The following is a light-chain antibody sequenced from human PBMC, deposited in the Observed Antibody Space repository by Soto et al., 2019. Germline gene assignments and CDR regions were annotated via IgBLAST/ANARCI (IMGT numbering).Light chain of an antibody. CDR3: QQYNNSPEYT. V-gene: IGKV3-20*01. Sequence: EIVLTQSPGTLSLSPGERATLSCKASQSVTSRYLAWYQQKPGQAPRLLIYGASSRATGIPDRFSGNGSGTDFTLTISRLEPEDFAVYFCQQYNNSPEYTFGQGTKLEIK. CDR1: QSVTSRY. CDR2: GAS. J-gene: IGKJ2*01.